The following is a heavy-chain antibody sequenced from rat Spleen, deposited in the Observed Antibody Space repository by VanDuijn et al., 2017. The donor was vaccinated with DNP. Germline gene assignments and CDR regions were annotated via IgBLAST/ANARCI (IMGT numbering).Heavy chain of an antibody. CDR2: ISYDGGSS. V-gene: IGHV5-22*01. Sequence: EVQLVESGGGLVQPGRSMKLSCAASGFTFRSFWMYWVRQAPTKGLEWVAYISYDGGSSYNGDSVKGRFTISRDNAKSTLYLQINSLRSEDMATYYCARHRTGSWDYWGQGVMVTVSS. CDR1: GFTFRSFW. J-gene: IGHJ2*01. CDR3: ARHRTGSWDY. D-gene: IGHD5-1*01.